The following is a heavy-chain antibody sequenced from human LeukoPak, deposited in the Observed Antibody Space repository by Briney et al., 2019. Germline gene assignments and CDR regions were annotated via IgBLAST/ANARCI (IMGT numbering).Heavy chain of an antibody. Sequence: SETLSLTCTVSGGSISSYYWSWIRQPPGKGLEWIGYIYDSGSTNYNPSLKSRVTISVDTSKNQFSLRLSSVTAADTAVYYCARVTGYMIEDYFDYWGQGTLVTVSS. J-gene: IGHJ4*02. CDR2: IYDSGST. V-gene: IGHV4-59*01. D-gene: IGHD3-22*01. CDR1: GGSISSYY. CDR3: ARVTGYMIEDYFDY.